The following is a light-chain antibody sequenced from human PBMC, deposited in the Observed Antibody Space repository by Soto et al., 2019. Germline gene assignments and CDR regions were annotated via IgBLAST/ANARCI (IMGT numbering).Light chain of an antibody. CDR1: SSDVGSYNL. J-gene: IGLJ3*02. Sequence: QAVLTQSASVSGSPGQSITISCTGTSSDVGSYNLVSWYQQHPGKAPKLMIYEVNKRPSGVSNRFSGSKSGNTASLTISGLQAEDEAHYYCCSYAGSSTWVFGGGTKLTV. CDR2: EVN. V-gene: IGLV2-23*02. CDR3: CSYAGSSTWV.